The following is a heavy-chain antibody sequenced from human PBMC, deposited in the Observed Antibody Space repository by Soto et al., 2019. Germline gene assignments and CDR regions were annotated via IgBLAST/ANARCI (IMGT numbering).Heavy chain of an antibody. D-gene: IGHD3-10*01. J-gene: IGHJ4*02. CDR3: ARQLGYGSGSFPNFLGY. Sequence: GESLTISCKGSGSSFTSYWIGWVRQMPGKGLEWMGIIYPGDSDTRYSPSFQGQVTISADKSISTAYLQWSSLKASDTAMYYCARQLGYGSGSFPNFLGYWGQGTLVTVSS. V-gene: IGHV5-51*01. CDR1: GSSFTSYW. CDR2: IYPGDSDT.